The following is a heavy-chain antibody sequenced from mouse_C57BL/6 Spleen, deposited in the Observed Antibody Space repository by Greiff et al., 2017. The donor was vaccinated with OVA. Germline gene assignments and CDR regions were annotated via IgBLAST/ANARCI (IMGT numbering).Heavy chain of an antibody. D-gene: IGHD1-1*01. CDR3: ARGYYGSSYGYFDY. J-gene: IGHJ2*01. CDR1: GYTFTSYW. CDR2: IYPSDSET. Sequence: QVQLQQSGAELVRPGSSVKLSCKASGYTFTSYWMDWVKQRPGQGLEWIGNIYPSDSETHYNQKFKDKATLTVDKSSSTAYMQLSSLTSEDSAVYYCARGYYGSSYGYFDYWGQGTTLTVSS. V-gene: IGHV1-61*01.